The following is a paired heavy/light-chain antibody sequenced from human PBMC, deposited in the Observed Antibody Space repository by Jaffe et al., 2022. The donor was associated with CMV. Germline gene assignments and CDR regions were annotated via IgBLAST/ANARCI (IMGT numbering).Light chain of an antibody. CDR3: NSRDSSGIHYV. CDR1: SLRRHD. CDR2: GKN. Sequence: SSELTQDPAVSVALGQTVRITCQGDSLRRHDASWYQQKPGQAPVFVIYGKNNRPSGIPDRFSGSSSGNTASLTITGAQAEDEADYYCNSRDSSGIHYVFGTGTKVTVL. J-gene: IGLJ1*01. V-gene: IGLV3-19*01.
Heavy chain of an antibody. D-gene: IGHD3-10*01. CDR3: ATDQGPGSYYNSDGFDI. J-gene: IGHJ3*02. Sequence: QVQLVQSGAEVKKPGSSVKVSCKASRGTFSSYAITWVRQAPGQGLEWMGRIIPILGISNYAQNFHDRVTITADKSTSTAYLELSSLRSEDTAMYYCATDQGPGSYYNSDGFDIWGQGTMVTVSS. V-gene: IGHV1-69*09. CDR2: IIPILGIS. CDR1: RGTFSSYA.